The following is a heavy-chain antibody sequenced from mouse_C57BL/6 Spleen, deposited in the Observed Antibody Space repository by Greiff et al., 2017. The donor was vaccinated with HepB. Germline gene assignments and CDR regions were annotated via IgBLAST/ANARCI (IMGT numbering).Heavy chain of an antibody. D-gene: IGHD2-4*01. CDR2: INPNNGGT. CDR1: GYTFTDYY. V-gene: IGHV1-26*01. J-gene: IGHJ2*01. Sequence: EVQLQQSGPELVKPGASVKISCKASGYTFTDYYMNWVKQSHGKSLEWIGDINPNNGGTSYNQKFKGKATLTVDKSSSTAYMELRSLTSEDSAVYYCARYDYDTGYWGQSTTLTVSS. CDR3: ARYDYDTGY.